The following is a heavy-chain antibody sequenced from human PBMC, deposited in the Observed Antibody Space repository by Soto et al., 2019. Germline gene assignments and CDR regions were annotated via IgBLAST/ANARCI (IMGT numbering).Heavy chain of an antibody. V-gene: IGHV4-59*01. J-gene: IGHJ6*01. Sequence: QVQLQESGPGLVKPSETLFLTCTVSGGSFSPYYWSWIRQPQGKGLEWIGYIYHSGPTNYNPSLKSRLTISVDTSKNQLSLKLTSMTAADTAVYYCARGGRYRYGLDVW. CDR1: GGSFSPYY. D-gene: IGHD1-1*01. CDR3: ARGGRYRYGLDV. CDR2: IYHSGPT.